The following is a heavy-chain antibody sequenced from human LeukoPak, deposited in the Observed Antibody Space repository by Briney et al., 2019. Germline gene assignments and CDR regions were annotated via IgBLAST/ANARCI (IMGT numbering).Heavy chain of an antibody. CDR3: ARELTIFGVVTVYYYYMDV. CDR1: GFTFSSYG. Sequence: GGSLRLSCAASGFTFSSYGMHWVRQAPGKGLEWVAVISYDGSNKYYADSVKGRFTISRDNSKNTLYLQMNSLRAEDTAVYYCARELTIFGVVTVYYYYMDVWGKGTTVTVSS. D-gene: IGHD3-3*01. V-gene: IGHV3-30*03. CDR2: ISYDGSNK. J-gene: IGHJ6*03.